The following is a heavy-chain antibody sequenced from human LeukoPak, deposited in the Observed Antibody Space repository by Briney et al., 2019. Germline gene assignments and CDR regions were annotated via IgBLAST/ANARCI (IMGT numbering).Heavy chain of an antibody. J-gene: IGHJ6*03. V-gene: IGHV1-24*01. Sequence: ASVKVSCKVSGYTLTELSMHWVRQAPGKGLEWMGGFDPEDGETIYAQKFQGRVTMTTDTSTSTAYMELRSLRSDDTAVYYCARDSSSWYWGYYYYYMDVWGKGTTVTISS. CDR1: GYTLTELS. D-gene: IGHD6-13*01. CDR2: FDPEDGET. CDR3: ARDSSSWYWGYYYYYMDV.